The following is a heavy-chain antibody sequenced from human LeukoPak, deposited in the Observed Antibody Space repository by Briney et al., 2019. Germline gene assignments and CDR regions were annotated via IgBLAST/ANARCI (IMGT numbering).Heavy chain of an antibody. J-gene: IGHJ6*02. CDR2: IGGGDGSI. D-gene: IGHD6-19*01. Sequence: GGSLRLSCAASGFTFSNFAVNWVRQAPGKGLEWVSVIGGGDGSIYYADSVRGRFTISRDNSKNTLYLQMTSLRAEDAAIYYCAKGMGLAHYYFYGMHVWGQGTTVTVSS. V-gene: IGHV3-23*01. CDR1: GFTFSNFA. CDR3: AKGMGLAHYYFYGMHV.